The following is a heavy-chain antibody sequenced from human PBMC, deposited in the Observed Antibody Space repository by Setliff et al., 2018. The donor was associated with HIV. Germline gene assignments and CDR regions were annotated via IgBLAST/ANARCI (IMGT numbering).Heavy chain of an antibody. V-gene: IGHV3-23*01. CDR2: ISGSGGST. Sequence: GSLRLSCAASGFTFSSYAMSWVRQAPGKGLEWVSAISGSGGSTYYADPVRGRFTISRDNSKNTLYMQRNRLRAEDTAVYYCAKDPRAAVATICDYWGQGTLVTVSS. CDR3: AKDPRAAVATICDY. D-gene: IGHD5-12*01. J-gene: IGHJ4*02. CDR1: GFTFSSYA.